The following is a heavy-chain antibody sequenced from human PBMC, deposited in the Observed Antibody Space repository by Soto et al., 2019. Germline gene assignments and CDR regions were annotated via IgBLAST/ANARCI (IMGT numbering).Heavy chain of an antibody. Sequence: GGSLRHCYAASAFTFSNYGIHGGRQAPGKGLEWWAVIWYDGGYKYYGASVKGRFTISRGNSKNTVHLQMNTLRAEDTAVYYCASYQSSGCYRLVVSGPGPTATVSS. V-gene: IGHV3-33*01. D-gene: IGHD6-19*01. J-gene: IGHJ6*02. CDR3: ASYQSSGCYRLVV. CDR2: IWYDGGYK. CDR1: AFTFSNYG.